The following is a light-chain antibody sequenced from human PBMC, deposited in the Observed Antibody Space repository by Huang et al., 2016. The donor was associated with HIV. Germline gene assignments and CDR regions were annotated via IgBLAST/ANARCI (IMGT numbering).Light chain of an antibody. J-gene: IGKJ4*01. CDR2: EDF. V-gene: IGKV2D-29*02. CDR3: MQSIQLPLT. CDR1: QSLLHSDGKTH. Sequence: DIVMTQTPLSLSVTPGQPASISCKSSQSLLHSDGKTHLYGFLQKPGQSPQLLIHEDFNRFAGVPDRFSGSGSGTDFTLKISRVEAEDVGVYYCMQSIQLPLTFGGGTKVDIK.